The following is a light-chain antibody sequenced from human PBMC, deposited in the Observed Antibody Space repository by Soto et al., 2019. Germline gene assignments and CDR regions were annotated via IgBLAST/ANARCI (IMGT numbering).Light chain of an antibody. CDR1: SGHSSYI. V-gene: IGLV4-60*02. Sequence: QSVLTQSSSASASLGSSVKLTCTLSSGHSSYIIAWHQQQPGKAPRYLMKLEGSGSYNKGSGVPDRFSGSSSGADRYLTISTLQFEDEADYYCETWDSNTHEVFGGGTKLTVL. CDR2: LEGSGSY. J-gene: IGLJ3*02. CDR3: ETWDSNTHEV.